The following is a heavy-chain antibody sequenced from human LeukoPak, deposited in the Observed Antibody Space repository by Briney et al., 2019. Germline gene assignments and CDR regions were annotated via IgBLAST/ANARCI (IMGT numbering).Heavy chain of an antibody. D-gene: IGHD5-12*01. CDR3: ARDPSGYDWYYSMDV. CDR2: ISSSSSYI. J-gene: IGHJ6*02. CDR1: GFTFSSYS. V-gene: IGHV3-21*01. Sequence: PGGSLRLSCAASGFTFSSYSMNWVRQAPGKGLEWVSSISSSSSYIYYADSVKGRFTISRDNAKNSLYLQMNSLRAEDTAVYYCARDPSGYDWYYSMDVWGQGTTVTVSS.